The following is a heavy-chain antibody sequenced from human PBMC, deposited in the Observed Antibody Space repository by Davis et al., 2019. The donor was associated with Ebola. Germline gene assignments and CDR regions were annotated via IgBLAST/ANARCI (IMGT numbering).Heavy chain of an antibody. CDR3: ARSAAQYFYDGSNYHSTAGTDFDY. V-gene: IGHV4-34*01. Sequence: SQTLSLTCAVYGGSFSGYYWSWIRQPPGKGLEWIGEINHSGSTNYNPSLKSRVTISVDTSKNQFSLKLTSVTAADTAVYYCARSAAQYFYDGSNYHSTAGTDFDYWRQGTLVTVSS. CDR1: GGSFSGYY. CDR2: INHSGST. J-gene: IGHJ4*02. D-gene: IGHD3-22*01.